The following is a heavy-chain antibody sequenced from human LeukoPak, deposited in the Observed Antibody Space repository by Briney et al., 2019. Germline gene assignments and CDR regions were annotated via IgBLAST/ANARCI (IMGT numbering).Heavy chain of an antibody. CDR3: AREIGGVPAATEYRRPLDAIGY. J-gene: IGHJ4*02. CDR2: INPNSGGT. V-gene: IGHV1-2*02. D-gene: IGHD2-2*01. Sequence: RASVKVSCKASGYTFTGYYMHWVRQAPGQGLEWMGWINPNSGGTNYAQKFQGRVTMTRDTSISTAYMELSRLRSDDTAVYYCAREIGGVPAATEYRRPLDAIGYLGPGNLGTVSP. CDR1: GYTFTGYY.